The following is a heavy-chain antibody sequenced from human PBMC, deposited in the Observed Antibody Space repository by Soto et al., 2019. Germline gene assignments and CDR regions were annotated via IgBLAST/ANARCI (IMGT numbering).Heavy chain of an antibody. V-gene: IGHV3-48*03. CDR2: ISSSGSTI. J-gene: IGHJ6*02. CDR1: GFTFSIYE. Sequence: WGALRVSCAASGFTFSIYEMNWVRQAPGKGLEWVSYISSSGSTIYYADSVNGRFTISIDNAKNSLYLQMNSLRAEDTAVYYCAREWKQLVYYYGMDVWGQGTTVTVS. CDR3: AREWKQLVYYYGMDV. D-gene: IGHD6-6*01.